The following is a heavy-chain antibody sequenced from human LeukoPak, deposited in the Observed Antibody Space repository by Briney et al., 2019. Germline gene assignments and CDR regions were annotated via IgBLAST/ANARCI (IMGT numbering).Heavy chain of an antibody. Sequence: GGSLRLFCAASGFTFSSYWMSWVRQAPGKGLEWVANIKQDGGEKYYVDSVKGRFTISRDNAKNSLYLQMNSLRAEDTAVYYCARTPMIVVVSFDYWGQGTLVTVSS. V-gene: IGHV3-7*01. CDR1: GFTFSSYW. D-gene: IGHD3-22*01. CDR3: ARTPMIVVVSFDY. J-gene: IGHJ4*02. CDR2: IKQDGGEK.